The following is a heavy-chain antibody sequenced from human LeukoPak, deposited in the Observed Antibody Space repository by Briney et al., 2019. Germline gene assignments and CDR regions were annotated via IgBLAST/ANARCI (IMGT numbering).Heavy chain of an antibody. J-gene: IGHJ4*02. V-gene: IGHV3-21*01. Sequence: GGSLRLSCAASGFTFSSYSMNWVRQAPGKGLEWVSSISSSSSYIYYADSVKGRFTISRDNAKNSLYLQMNSLRAEDTAVYYCARAYSSSWSTWGYWGQGTLVTVSS. D-gene: IGHD6-13*01. CDR2: ISSSSSYI. CDR1: GFTFSSYS. CDR3: ARAYSSSWSTWGY.